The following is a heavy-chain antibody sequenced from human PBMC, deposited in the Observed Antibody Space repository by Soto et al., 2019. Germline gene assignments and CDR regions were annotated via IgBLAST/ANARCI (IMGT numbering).Heavy chain of an antibody. CDR3: ASALRTTVTTGGGYYYYGMDV. Sequence: GGSLRLSCAASGFTFSSYAMSWVRQAPGKGLEWVSAISGSGGSTYYADSVKGRFTISRDNSKNTLYLQMNSLRAEDTAVYYCASALRTTVTTGGGYYYYGMDVWGQGTTVTVSS. D-gene: IGHD4-4*01. J-gene: IGHJ6*02. V-gene: IGHV3-23*01. CDR2: ISGSGGST. CDR1: GFTFSSYA.